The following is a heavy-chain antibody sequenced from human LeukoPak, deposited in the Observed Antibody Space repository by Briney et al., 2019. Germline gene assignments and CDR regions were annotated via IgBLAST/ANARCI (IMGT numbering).Heavy chain of an antibody. J-gene: IGHJ6*02. CDR3: ARSIGLTGGGVDV. D-gene: IGHD3-9*01. V-gene: IGHV3-11*01. Sequence: GGCLRLSCAVSGFTFSDYNMNWVRQAPGEGLGWVSYITNGGSTIHHADSVKGRFTISRDNAKKTLYLQMNSLRAEDTAVYYCARSIGLTGGGVDVWGQGTTVTVSS. CDR1: GFTFSDYN. CDR2: ITNGGSTI.